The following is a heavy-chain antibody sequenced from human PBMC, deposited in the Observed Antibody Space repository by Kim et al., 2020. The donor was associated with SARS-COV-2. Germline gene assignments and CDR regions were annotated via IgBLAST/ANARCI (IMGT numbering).Heavy chain of an antibody. Sequence: SETLSLTCTVSGGSISSYYWSWIRQPPGKGLEWIGYIYYSGSTNYNPSLKSRVTISVDTSKNQFSLKLSSVTAADTAVYYCARGVADIVATMAGRGYNWFDPWGQGTLVTVSS. CDR3: ARGVADIVATMAGRGYNWFDP. CDR1: GGSISSYY. CDR2: IYYSGST. D-gene: IGHD5-12*01. J-gene: IGHJ5*02. V-gene: IGHV4-59*01.